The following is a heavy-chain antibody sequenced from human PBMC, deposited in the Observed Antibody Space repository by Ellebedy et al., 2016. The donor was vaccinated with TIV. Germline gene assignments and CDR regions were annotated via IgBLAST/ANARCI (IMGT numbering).Heavy chain of an antibody. CDR1: GYTFTYRY. D-gene: IGHD4-17*01. J-gene: IGHJ4*02. V-gene: IGHV1-2*02. CDR3: ARGDDYGYDY. Sequence: ASVQVSCXASGYTFTYRYLHWVRQAPGQGLEWMGWINPNSGGTNYAQKFQGRVTMTRDTSISTAYMELSRLRSDDTAVYYCARGDDYGYDYWGQGTLVTVSS. CDR2: INPNSGGT.